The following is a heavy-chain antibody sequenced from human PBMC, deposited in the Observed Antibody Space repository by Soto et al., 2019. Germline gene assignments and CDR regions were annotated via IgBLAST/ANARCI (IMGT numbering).Heavy chain of an antibody. CDR3: ATTYYYGSGSYSPYYYYGMDV. V-gene: IGHV3-30-3*01. CDR1: GFTFSSYA. J-gene: IGHJ6*02. D-gene: IGHD3-10*01. Sequence: GGSLRLSCAASGFTFSSYAMHWVRQAPGKGLEWVAVISYDGSNKYYADSVKGRFTISRDNSKNTLYLQMNSLRAEDTAVYYCATTYYYGSGSYSPYYYYGMDVWGQGTTVTVSS. CDR2: ISYDGSNK.